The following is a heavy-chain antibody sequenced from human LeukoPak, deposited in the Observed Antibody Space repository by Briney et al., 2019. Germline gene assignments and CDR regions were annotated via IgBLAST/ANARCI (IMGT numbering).Heavy chain of an antibody. D-gene: IGHD3-22*01. J-gene: IGHJ4*02. CDR3: ARIGDSSGFYVH. CDR2: ISSSGSTI. CDR1: GFTFSSYE. V-gene: IGHV3-48*03. Sequence: PGGSLRLSCVASGFTFSSYEMNWVRQAPGKGLEWVSYISSSGSTIYYGDSVKGRFTISRDNAKNSLYLQMNSLRAEDTAVYFCARIGDSSGFYVHWGQGTLVTVSS.